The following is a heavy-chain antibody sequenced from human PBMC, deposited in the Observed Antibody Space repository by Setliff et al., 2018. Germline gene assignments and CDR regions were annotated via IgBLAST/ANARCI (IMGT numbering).Heavy chain of an antibody. J-gene: IGHJ6*03. D-gene: IGHD3-22*01. CDR1: GYTFTSYG. V-gene: IGHV1-69*05. CDR2: TIPIFGTT. CDR3: VREGVDSRSSTDYRYYMDV. Sequence: SVKVSCKASGYTFTSYGVSWVRQAPGQGLEWMAGTIPIFGTTEYAQKFQGRLTIITDESTNTAFMQLSSLRSDDTAVYYCVREGVDSRSSTDYRYYMDVWGKGTTVTVSS.